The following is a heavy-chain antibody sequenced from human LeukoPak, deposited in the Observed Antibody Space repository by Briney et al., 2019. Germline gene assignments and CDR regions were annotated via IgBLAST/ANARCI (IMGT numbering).Heavy chain of an antibody. CDR1: GFTFSSYA. D-gene: IGHD4-11*01. CDR2: INGGGVNT. V-gene: IGHV3-23*01. J-gene: IGHJ4*02. CDR3: AKDLYSNYGPADY. Sequence: GGSLRLSCAASGFTFSSYAMSWVRQAPGKGLEWVSTINGGGVNTHYADSVGGRFTISRDNSKNTLFLQMNSLRDEDTAVYYCAKDLYSNYGPADYLGQGNLVTVSS.